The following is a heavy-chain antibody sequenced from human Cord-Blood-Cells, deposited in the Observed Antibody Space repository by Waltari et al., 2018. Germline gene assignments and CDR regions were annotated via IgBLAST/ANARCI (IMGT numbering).Heavy chain of an antibody. D-gene: IGHD3-10*01. J-gene: IGHJ4*02. Sequence: QVQLVQSGAEVKKPGASVKVSCKASGYTFTGYYMHWVRQATGQGLEWMGWINPNSGGTNYAQKFQGRVTMTRDTSISTAYMELSRLRSDDTAVYYCARDPFTMVRGVIIDYWGQGTLVTVSS. CDR1: GYTFTGYY. CDR2: INPNSGGT. V-gene: IGHV1-2*02. CDR3: ARDPFTMVRGVIIDY.